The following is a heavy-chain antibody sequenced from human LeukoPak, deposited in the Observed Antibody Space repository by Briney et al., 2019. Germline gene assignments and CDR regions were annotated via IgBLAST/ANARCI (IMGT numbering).Heavy chain of an antibody. V-gene: IGHV3-23*01. Sequence: GGSLRLSCAASGFTFSSYAMSWVRQAPGKGLEWVSAISGSGGSTYYADSVKGRFTISRGNSKNTLYLQMNSLRAEDTAVYYCAKAPSGYSYGSDYWGQGTLVTVSS. D-gene: IGHD5-18*01. CDR3: AKAPSGYSYGSDY. CDR2: ISGSGGST. J-gene: IGHJ4*02. CDR1: GFTFSSYA.